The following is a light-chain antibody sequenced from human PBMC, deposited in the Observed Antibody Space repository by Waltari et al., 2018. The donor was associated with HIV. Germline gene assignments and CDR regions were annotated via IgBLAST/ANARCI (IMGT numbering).Light chain of an antibody. CDR2: GAS. V-gene: IGKV1D-8*01. CDR1: QAIDNY. CDR3: QQYYAFPRT. Sequence: VIWMTQSPALLSASTGDKVNITCRLSQAIDNYLAWYQQRPGKAPNLLIYGASTLQSGVPSRISGSGSWTDFTLTISCLQPEDFAVYYCQQYYAFPRTFGHGTKVEVK. J-gene: IGKJ1*01.